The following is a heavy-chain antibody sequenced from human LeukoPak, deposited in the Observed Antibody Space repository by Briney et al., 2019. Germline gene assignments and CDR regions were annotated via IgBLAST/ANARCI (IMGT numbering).Heavy chain of an antibody. CDR2: ISAYNGNT. J-gene: IGHJ4*02. CDR3: ARVARESENYYDSSGYIDY. V-gene: IGHV1-18*01. D-gene: IGHD3-22*01. CDR1: GYTFTSYG. Sequence: ASVKVSCKASGYTFTSYGISWVRQVPGQGLEWMGWISAYNGNTNYAQKLQGRVTMTTDTSTSTAYMELRSLRSDDTAVYYCARVARESENYYDSSGYIDYWGQGTLVTVSS.